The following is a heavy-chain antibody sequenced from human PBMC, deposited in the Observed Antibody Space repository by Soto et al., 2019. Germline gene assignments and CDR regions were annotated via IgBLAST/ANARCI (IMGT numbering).Heavy chain of an antibody. J-gene: IGHJ6*02. D-gene: IGHD3-10*01. V-gene: IGHV4-59*08. CDR3: TTQGFGGLHGLVDV. CDR2: ISNIGFT. CDR1: GDSISSYY. Sequence: PSETLSLTCTVSGDSISSYYWSWIRQPPGKGLEWIGYISNIGFTRYNPSLKSRVSISVDTSKNQFSLKLTSVTAADTAVYYCTTQGFGGLHGLVDVWGQGTTVTVSS.